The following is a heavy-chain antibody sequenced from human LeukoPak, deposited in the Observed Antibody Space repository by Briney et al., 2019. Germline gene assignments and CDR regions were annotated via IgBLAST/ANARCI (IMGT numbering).Heavy chain of an antibody. CDR2: ISGRGASK. Sequence: AGGSLRLSCAVSGLTFNNYAMSWVRQAPGKGLEWVSGISGRGASKYYADSVKGRFTISRDNSKNTLYLQMNSLRAEDTAVYYCAKGVVVAPDVTPFDYWGQGTLVIVSS. J-gene: IGHJ4*02. V-gene: IGHV3-23*01. D-gene: IGHD2-2*01. CDR3: AKGVVVAPDVTPFDY. CDR1: GLTFNNYA.